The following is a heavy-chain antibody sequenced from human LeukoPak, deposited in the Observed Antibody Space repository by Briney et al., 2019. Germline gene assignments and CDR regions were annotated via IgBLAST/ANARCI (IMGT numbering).Heavy chain of an antibody. CDR2: ISSNGGST. J-gene: IGHJ4*02. V-gene: IGHV3-64*01. CDR1: GFTVSSNY. D-gene: IGHD5-18*01. CDR3: ARVPGAAMVSWYFDY. Sequence: GGSLRLSCAASGFTVSSNYMSWVRQAPGKGLEYVSAISSNGGSTYYANSVKGRFTISRDNSKNTLYLQMGSLRAEDMAVYYCARVPGAAMVSWYFDYWGQGTLVTVSS.